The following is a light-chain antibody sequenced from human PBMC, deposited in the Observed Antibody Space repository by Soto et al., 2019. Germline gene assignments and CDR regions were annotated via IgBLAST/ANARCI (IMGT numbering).Light chain of an antibody. CDR3: LLSYSGTRAV. V-gene: IGLV7-46*01. J-gene: IGLJ7*01. CDR2: DTS. Sequence: QTVVTQEPSLTVSPGGTVTLTCGSSTGTVTSGHYPYWFQQKPGQAPRTLIYDTSNKNSWTPARFSGSLLGGKAALTLSGAQPEDEAEYYCLLSYSGTRAVXGGGTQRTVL. CDR1: TGTVTSGHY.